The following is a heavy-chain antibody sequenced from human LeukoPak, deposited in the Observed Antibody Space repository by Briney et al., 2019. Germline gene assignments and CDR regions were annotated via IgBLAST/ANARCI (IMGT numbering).Heavy chain of an antibody. CDR2: INHSGST. CDR1: GGSFSGYY. CDR3: ARVGYGSGSNHLDY. V-gene: IGHV4-34*01. D-gene: IGHD3-10*01. J-gene: IGHJ4*02. Sequence: SETLSLTCAVYGGSFSGYYWSWIRQPPGKGLEWIGEINHSGSTNYNPSLKSRVTISVDRSKNQFSLKLSSVTAADTAVYYCARVGYGSGSNHLDYWGQGTLVTVSS.